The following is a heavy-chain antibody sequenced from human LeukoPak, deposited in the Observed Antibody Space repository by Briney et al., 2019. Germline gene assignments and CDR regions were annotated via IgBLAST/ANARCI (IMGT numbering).Heavy chain of an antibody. Sequence: ASVKVSCKASGYTFTSYDINWVRQATGQGLEWMGWMNPNSGNTGCAQKFQGRVTITRNTSISTAYMELSSLRSEDTAVYYCARGLMMPRWKITMIVVATRYYFDYWGQGTLVTVSS. CDR3: ARGLMMPRWKITMIVVATRYYFDY. J-gene: IGHJ4*02. CDR2: MNPNSGNT. V-gene: IGHV1-8*03. D-gene: IGHD3-22*01. CDR1: GYTFTSYD.